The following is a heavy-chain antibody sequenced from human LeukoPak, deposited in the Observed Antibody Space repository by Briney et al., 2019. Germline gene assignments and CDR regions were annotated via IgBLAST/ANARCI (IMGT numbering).Heavy chain of an antibody. J-gene: IGHJ6*03. V-gene: IGHV3-21*01. Sequence: GGSLRLSCAASGFTFSSYSMNWVRQAPGKGLEWVSSISSSSSCIYYADSVKGRFTISRDNAKNSLYLQMNSLRAEDTAVYYCARERGDSMALYYYYMDVWGKGTTVTVSS. CDR3: ARERGDSMALYYYYMDV. D-gene: IGHD4/OR15-4a*01. CDR1: GFTFSSYS. CDR2: ISSSSSCI.